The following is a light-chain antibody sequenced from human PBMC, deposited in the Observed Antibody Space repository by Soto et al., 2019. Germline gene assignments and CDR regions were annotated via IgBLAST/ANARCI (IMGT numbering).Light chain of an antibody. V-gene: IGKV3-15*01. CDR3: QQYAVWPPQT. CDR1: QTVIRN. CDR2: GAS. J-gene: IGKJ1*01. Sequence: EIVMTQSPVTLSVSAGDRATLSCRASQTVIRNLAWYQQKPGQTPRLLIFGASTRATGIPARFSGSGSGTEFTLTISSLQPEDFAVYYCQQYAVWPPQTFGQGTKVDIK.